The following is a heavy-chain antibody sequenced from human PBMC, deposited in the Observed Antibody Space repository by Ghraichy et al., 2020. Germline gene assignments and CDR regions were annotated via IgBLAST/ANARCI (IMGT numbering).Heavy chain of an antibody. CDR1: GFTFSDSY. V-gene: IGHV3-11*04. D-gene: IGHD3-3*01. CDR3: ARVPRAGSGPYYFYYYYMDV. Sequence: GGSLRLSCVASGFTFSDSYMSWIRQVPGKGLEWVSYISSSGSTISYADSVKGRFTISRDNAKNSLYLQMNSLRAEDTGVYYCARVPRAGSGPYYFYYYYMDVWGKGTTVTVSS. CDR2: ISSSGSTI. J-gene: IGHJ6*03.